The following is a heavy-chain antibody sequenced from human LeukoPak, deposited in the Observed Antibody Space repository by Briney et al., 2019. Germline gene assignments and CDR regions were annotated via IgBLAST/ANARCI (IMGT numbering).Heavy chain of an antibody. CDR1: GYTFTSYA. CDR2: IIPIFGTA. V-gene: IGHV1-69*13. D-gene: IGHD6-19*01. J-gene: IGHJ4*02. CDR3: ARVSSGWYIKDY. Sequence: SVKVSCTASGYTFTSYAISWVRQAPGQGLEWMGGIIPIFGTANYAQKFQGRVTITADESTSTAYMELSSLRSEDTAVYYCARVSSGWYIKDYWGQGTLVTVSS.